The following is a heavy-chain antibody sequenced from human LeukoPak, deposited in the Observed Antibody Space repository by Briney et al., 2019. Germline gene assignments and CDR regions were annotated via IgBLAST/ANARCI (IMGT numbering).Heavy chain of an antibody. J-gene: IGHJ6*02. D-gene: IGHD6-6*01. V-gene: IGHV1-46*01. CDR1: GYTFTGYY. Sequence: ASVKVSCKASGYTFTGYYMHWVRQAPGQGLEWMGIINPSGGSTSYAQKFQGRVTMTRDTSTSTVYMELSSLRSEDTAVYYCASSWSYGSSSSAGYYYYYGMAVWGQGTTVTVSS. CDR2: INPSGGST. CDR3: ASSWSYGSSSSAGYYYYYGMAV.